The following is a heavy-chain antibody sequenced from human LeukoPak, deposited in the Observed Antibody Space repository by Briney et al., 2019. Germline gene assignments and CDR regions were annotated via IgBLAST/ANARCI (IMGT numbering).Heavy chain of an antibody. CDR3: ARHHRPITMVRGSNWFDP. Sequence: GASVKVSCKASGGTFSSYAISWVRQAPGQGLEWMGRIIPILGIANYAQKFQGRVTITADKSTSTAYMELSSLRSEDTAVYYCARHHRPITMVRGSNWFDPWGQGTLVTVSS. V-gene: IGHV1-69*04. D-gene: IGHD3-10*01. CDR1: GGTFSSYA. J-gene: IGHJ5*02. CDR2: IIPILGIA.